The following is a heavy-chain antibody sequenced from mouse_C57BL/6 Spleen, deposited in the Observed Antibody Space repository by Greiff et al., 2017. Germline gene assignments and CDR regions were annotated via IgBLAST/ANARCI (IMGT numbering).Heavy chain of an antibody. D-gene: IGHD2-5*01. CDR1: GYTFTSYW. J-gene: IGHJ2*01. V-gene: IGHV1-55*01. CDR2: LYPGSGST. CDR3: ARYHYSNYYFDY. Sequence: QVQLQQPGAELVKPGASVKMSCKASGYTFTSYWITWVKQRPGQGLEWIGDLYPGSGSTNYNEKFKSKATLTVDTSSSTAYMQLSSLTSEDSAVYYCARYHYSNYYFDYWGQGTTLTVSS.